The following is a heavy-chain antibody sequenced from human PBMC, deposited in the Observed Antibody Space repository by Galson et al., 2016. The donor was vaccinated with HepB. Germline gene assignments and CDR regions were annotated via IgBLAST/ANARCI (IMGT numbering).Heavy chain of an antibody. CDR1: VGSFNTHY. V-gene: IGHV4-34*01. CDR2: INYTGTT. Sequence: SETLSLTCAVYVGSFNTHYWTWIRQPPGKGLEWIGEINYTGTTNYKPSLKSRVIMSADTSKNQFSLKLTSVTAADTAVYYCARVSASSGFDYWGQGTLVTVSS. D-gene: IGHD2-8*02. J-gene: IGHJ4*02. CDR3: ARVSASSGFDY.